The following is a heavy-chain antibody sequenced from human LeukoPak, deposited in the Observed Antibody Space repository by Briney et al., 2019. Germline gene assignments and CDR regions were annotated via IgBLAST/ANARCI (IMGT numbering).Heavy chain of an antibody. Sequence: GGSLRLSCGASGYIFSNYWMHWVRQAPGKGLVWVSRINIDGSITNYADSVKGRFTISRDNTKNTLYLQMSSLRADDTAVYYCTKDLTGPLDYWGQGTLVTVSS. V-gene: IGHV3-74*01. CDR1: GYIFSNYW. J-gene: IGHJ4*02. D-gene: IGHD3-9*01. CDR2: INIDGSIT. CDR3: TKDLTGPLDY.